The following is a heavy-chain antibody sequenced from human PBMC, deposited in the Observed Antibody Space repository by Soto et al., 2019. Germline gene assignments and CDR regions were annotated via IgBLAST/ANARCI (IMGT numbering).Heavy chain of an antibody. J-gene: IGHJ4*02. V-gene: IGHV4-31*03. CDR2: IYHGGST. Sequence: QVQLRESGPGLVKPSQTLSLTCTVSGGSISSGDYYGSWIRQHPGKGLEWIGYIYHGGSTFYNPSLKTRVTMSVHTSKDQFSLKLTSVTAADTAMYFCARVIWEVLSVTFDNWCRGTPVTVSS. D-gene: IGHD1-26*01. CDR3: ARVIWEVLSVTFDN. CDR1: GGSISSGDYY.